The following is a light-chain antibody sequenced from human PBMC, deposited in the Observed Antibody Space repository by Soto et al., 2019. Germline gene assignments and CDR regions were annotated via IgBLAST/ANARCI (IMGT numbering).Light chain of an antibody. CDR1: SSDVGGYNF. J-gene: IGLJ2*01. CDR2: EVS. V-gene: IGLV2-14*01. Sequence: QSALTQPASVSGSPGQSITISCTGTSSDVGGYNFVSWYQHHPGKAPKLIIYEVSNRPSGVSNRFSASKSGNTASLTISGLHEEDDDDYYYSSYTKSRTHVGFGGGTQLTVL. CDR3: SSYTKSRTHVG.